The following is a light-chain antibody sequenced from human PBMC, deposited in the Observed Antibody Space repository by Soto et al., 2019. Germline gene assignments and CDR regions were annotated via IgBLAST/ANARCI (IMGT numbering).Light chain of an antibody. J-gene: IGKJ4*01. CDR1: RGVRSD. V-gene: IGKV1-6*01. CDR2: GAF. CDR3: VQDFNYPLT. Sequence: AIQMTQSPSSLSASVGDTVTISCRASRGVRSDVAWYQQRPGSVPKVLIYGAFNLYTRVPSRFSGSGYGSDFSLTISSLQHEDSATYYCVQDFNYPLTFGGGPKVEI.